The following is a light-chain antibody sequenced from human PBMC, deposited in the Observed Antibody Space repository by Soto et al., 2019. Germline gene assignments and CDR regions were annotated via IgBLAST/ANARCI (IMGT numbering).Light chain of an antibody. CDR3: QQYGSSGT. J-gene: IGKJ1*01. CDR2: GES. CDR1: QSLNSH. Sequence: EIVLTQSPGTLSLSPGERATLSCRASQSLNSHLTWYQQKPGQAPRLLIYGESNRATGIPDRFSGSGSGTDFTLTISRLEPEDFAVYYCQQYGSSGTFGQGTKVDIK. V-gene: IGKV3-20*01.